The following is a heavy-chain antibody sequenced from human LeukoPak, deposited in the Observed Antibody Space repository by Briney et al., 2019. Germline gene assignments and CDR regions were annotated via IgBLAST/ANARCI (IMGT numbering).Heavy chain of an antibody. J-gene: IGHJ1*01. D-gene: IGHD3-9*01. Sequence: SVKVSCKASGYTFTSYDISWVRQAPGQGLEWMGRIVPIFGTANYAQKFQGRVTITTDESTSTAYMELSSLRSEDTAVYYCARAAGYYLAEYFQHWGQGTLVTVSS. V-gene: IGHV1-69*05. CDR3: ARAAGYYLAEYFQH. CDR1: GYTFTSYD. CDR2: IVPIFGTA.